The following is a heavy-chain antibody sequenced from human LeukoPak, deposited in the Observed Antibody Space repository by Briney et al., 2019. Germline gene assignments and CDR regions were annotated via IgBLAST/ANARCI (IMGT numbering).Heavy chain of an antibody. V-gene: IGHV1-69*13. Sequence: ASVKVSCKASGGTFSSYAISWVRQAPGQGLEWMGGIISIFGTANYAQKFQGRVTITADESTSTAYMELRSLRSDDTAVYYCARRGGAADYWGQGTLVTVSS. CDR3: ARRGGAADY. J-gene: IGHJ4*02. CDR1: GGTFSSYA. D-gene: IGHD1-26*01. CDR2: IISIFGTA.